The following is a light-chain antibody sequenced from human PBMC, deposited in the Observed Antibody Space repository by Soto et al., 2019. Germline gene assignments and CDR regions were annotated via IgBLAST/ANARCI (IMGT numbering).Light chain of an antibody. CDR1: SNDVGGYNY. CDR2: EVN. V-gene: IGLV2-8*01. CDR3: CSCSGGTQLV. J-gene: IGLJ3*02. Sequence: QSALTQPPSASGSPGQSVTISCTGTSNDVGGYNYVSWYQQHPGKVPKLMIYEVNKRPSGVPDRFSGSRSGNTASLTVSGLQAEDEADYYCCSCSGGTQLVFGGGTKLTVL.